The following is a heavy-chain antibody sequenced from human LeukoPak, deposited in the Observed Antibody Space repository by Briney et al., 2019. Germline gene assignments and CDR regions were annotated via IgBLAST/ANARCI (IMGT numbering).Heavy chain of an antibody. CDR1: GFTFSSNY. Sequence: GGSLRLSCAASGFTFSSNYMSWVRQAPGKGLEWVSVIYSGGSTYYADSVKGRFTISRDNSKNTLYLQMNSLRAEDTAVYYCARDIAAAGTFDYWGQGTLVTVSS. CDR2: IYSGGST. CDR3: ARDIAAAGTFDY. D-gene: IGHD6-13*01. J-gene: IGHJ4*02. V-gene: IGHV3-53*01.